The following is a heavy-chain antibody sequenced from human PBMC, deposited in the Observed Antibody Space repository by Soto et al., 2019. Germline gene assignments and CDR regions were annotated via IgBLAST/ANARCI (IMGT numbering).Heavy chain of an antibody. V-gene: IGHV3-11*01. J-gene: IGHJ4*02. CDR1: GFTFSDYY. CDR3: ARDQGYYDSSGYFDY. D-gene: IGHD3-22*01. CDR2: ISSSGSII. Sequence: GGSLRLSCAASGFTFSDYYMSWIRQAPGKGLEWVSYISSSGSIIYYAGSVKGRFTISRDNARNSLYLQLNSLRAEDTAVYYCARDQGYYDSSGYFDYWGQGTLVTVSS.